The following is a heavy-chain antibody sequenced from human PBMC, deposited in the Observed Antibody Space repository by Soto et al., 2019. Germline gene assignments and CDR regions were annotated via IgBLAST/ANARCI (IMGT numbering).Heavy chain of an antibody. J-gene: IGHJ6*03. V-gene: IGHV3-15*01. CDR3: TTDLVRWFGDPYYYYMDV. CDR2: IKSKTDGGTT. Sequence: GGSLRLSCAASGFTFTNAWMSWVRQAPGKGLEWVGRIKSKTDGGTTDFAAPVKGRFTISRDDSKNTLYLQMNSLKTEDTAVYYCTTDLVRWFGDPYYYYMDVWGKGTTVTVSS. CDR1: GFTFTNAW. D-gene: IGHD3-10*01.